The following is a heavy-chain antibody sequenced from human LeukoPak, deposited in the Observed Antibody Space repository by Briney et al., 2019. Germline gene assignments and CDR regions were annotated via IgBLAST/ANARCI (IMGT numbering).Heavy chain of an antibody. D-gene: IGHD5-18*01. J-gene: IGHJ5*02. V-gene: IGHV3-11*04. CDR2: ISSSSSTI. CDR3: ARSRIHWLGFDP. CDR1: GFTFSDYY. Sequence: PGGSLRLSCAASGFTFSDYYMSWIRQAPGKGLEWVSYISSSSSTIYYADSVKGRFTISRDNAKNSLYLQMNSLRDEDTAVYYCARSRIHWLGFDPWGQGTLVTVSS.